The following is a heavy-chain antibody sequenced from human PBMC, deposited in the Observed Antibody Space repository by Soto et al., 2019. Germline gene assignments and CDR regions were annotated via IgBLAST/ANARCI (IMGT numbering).Heavy chain of an antibody. J-gene: IGHJ6*02. CDR1: GGTFSSYT. CDR3: AREESVGATYDGMDV. Sequence: QVQLVQSGAEVKKPGSSVKVSCKASGGTFSSYTISWVRQAPGQGLEWMGRIIPILGIANYAQKFQGRVTITADKSXXTAYMELSSLRSEDTAVYYCAREESVGATYDGMDVWGQGTTVTVSS. D-gene: IGHD1-26*01. V-gene: IGHV1-69*08. CDR2: IIPILGIA.